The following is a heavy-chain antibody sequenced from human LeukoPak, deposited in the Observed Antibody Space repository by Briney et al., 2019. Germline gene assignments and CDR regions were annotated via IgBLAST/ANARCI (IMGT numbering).Heavy chain of an antibody. D-gene: IGHD1-14*01. CDR3: ARDGIAYNYMDV. CDR1: GFTFSSYG. Sequence: GGSLRLSCAASGFTFSSYGMHWVRQAPGKGLEWVAVIWYDGSNKYYADSVKGRFTISRDNSKNTLYLQMNSLRAEDTAVYYCARDGIAYNYMDVWGKGTSVTVSS. J-gene: IGHJ6*03. V-gene: IGHV3-33*01. CDR2: IWYDGSNK.